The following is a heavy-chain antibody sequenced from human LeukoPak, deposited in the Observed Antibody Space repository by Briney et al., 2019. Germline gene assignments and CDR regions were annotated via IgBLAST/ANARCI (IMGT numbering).Heavy chain of an antibody. V-gene: IGHV1-46*01. J-gene: IGHJ5*02. CDR2: INPSLGST. Sequence: ASVKVSCKASGYTFTSYYMHWVRQAPGQGLEWMGIINPSLGSTSHAQKCRCRVTMTRDTSTSTVYVEMSSLRSEATAVYYCARRLYCSSTSCYGNNWFDPWGQGTLVTVSS. D-gene: IGHD2-2*01. CDR1: GYTFTSYY. CDR3: ARRLYCSSTSCYGNNWFDP.